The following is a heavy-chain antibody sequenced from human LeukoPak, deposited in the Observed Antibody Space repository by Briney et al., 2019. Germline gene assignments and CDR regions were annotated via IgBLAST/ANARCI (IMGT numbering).Heavy chain of an antibody. CDR2: ISAYNGNT. Sequence: ASVKVSCKASGYTFTSYDISWVRQAPGQGLEWMGWISAYNGNTNYAQKLQGRVTMTTDTSTSTAYMELRSLRSDDTAVYYCARDGSAYWNHDKSNWFDPWGQGTLVTVSS. J-gene: IGHJ5*02. V-gene: IGHV1-18*01. CDR1: GYTFTSYD. D-gene: IGHD1-1*01. CDR3: ARDGSAYWNHDKSNWFDP.